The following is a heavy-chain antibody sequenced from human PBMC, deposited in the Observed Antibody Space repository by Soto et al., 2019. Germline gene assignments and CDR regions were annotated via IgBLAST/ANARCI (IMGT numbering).Heavy chain of an antibody. CDR3: ARVRQDIVVVVAATDY. Sequence: QVQLVESGGGLVKPGGSLRLSCAASGFTFSDYYMSWIRQAPGKGLEWVSYISSSSSYTNYADSVKGRFTISRDNAKNSLYLQMNSLRSEDTAVYYCARVRQDIVVVVAATDYWGQGTLVTVSS. CDR1: GFTFSDYY. D-gene: IGHD2-15*01. CDR2: ISSSSSYT. J-gene: IGHJ4*02. V-gene: IGHV3-11*06.